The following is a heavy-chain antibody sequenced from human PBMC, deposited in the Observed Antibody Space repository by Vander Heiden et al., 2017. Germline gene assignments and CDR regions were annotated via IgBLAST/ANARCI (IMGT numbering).Heavy chain of an antibody. CDR1: GFTFSDHY. V-gene: IGHV3-72*01. D-gene: IGHD2-2*01. J-gene: IGHJ3*02. CDR2: TRNKANSYTT. Sequence: CAASGFTFSDHYMDWVRQAPGKGLEWVGRTRNKANSYTTEYAASVKGRFTISRDDSKNSLYLQMNSLKTEDTAVYYCAREPARDDAFDIWGQGTMVTVYS. CDR3: AREPARDDAFDI.